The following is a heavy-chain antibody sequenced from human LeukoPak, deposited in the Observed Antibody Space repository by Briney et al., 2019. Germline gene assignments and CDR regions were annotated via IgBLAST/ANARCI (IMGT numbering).Heavy chain of an antibody. CDR1: GYTFTSYD. Sequence: ASVKVSCKASGYTFTSYDINWVPQATGQGLEWMGWMNPNSGNTGYAQKFQGRATMTRNTSISTAYMELSSLRSEDTAVYYCARRGHDYGGSYYFDYWGQGTLVTVSS. CDR2: MNPNSGNT. CDR3: ARRGHDYGGSYYFDY. D-gene: IGHD4-23*01. J-gene: IGHJ4*02. V-gene: IGHV1-8*01.